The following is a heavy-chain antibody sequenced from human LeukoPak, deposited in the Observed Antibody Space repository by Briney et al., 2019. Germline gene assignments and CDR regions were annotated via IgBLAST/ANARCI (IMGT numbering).Heavy chain of an antibody. D-gene: IGHD3-22*01. Sequence: GGSLRLSCAASGFTFSSYSMNWVRQAPGKGLEWVSYISSSSSTIYYADSVKGRFTISRDNAKNSLYLRMNSLRDEDTAVYYCARDSLMRYYDSSGYYRARFVDYWGQGTLVTVSS. CDR1: GFTFSSYS. CDR3: ARDSLMRYYDSSGYYRARFVDY. CDR2: ISSSSSTI. V-gene: IGHV3-48*02. J-gene: IGHJ4*02.